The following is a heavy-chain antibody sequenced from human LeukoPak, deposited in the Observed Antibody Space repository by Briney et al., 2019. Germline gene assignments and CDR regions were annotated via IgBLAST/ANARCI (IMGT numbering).Heavy chain of an antibody. CDR3: ANLGSAGCRRITSCSAYMDV. D-gene: IGHD2-2*01. CDR2: ISWNSGSI. CDR1: GFTFDDYA. J-gene: IGHJ6*03. V-gene: IGHV3-9*01. Sequence: AGGSLRLSCAASGFTFDDYAMHWVRQAPGKGLEWVSGISWNSGSIGYADSVKGRFTISRDNAKNSLYQQMNSLRDEDTALYYCANLGSAGCRRITSCSAYMDVWGKGTTVTVSS.